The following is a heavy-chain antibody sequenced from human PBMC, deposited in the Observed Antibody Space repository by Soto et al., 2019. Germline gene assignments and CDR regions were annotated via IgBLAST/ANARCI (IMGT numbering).Heavy chain of an antibody. CDR2: ISGSGGST. J-gene: IGHJ4*02. CDR1: GFTFSSYA. CDR3: AKDVDCSGGSCYHGLSLDY. V-gene: IGHV3-23*01. Sequence: HPGGSLRLSCAASGFTFSSYAMSWVRQAPGKGLEWVSAISGSGGSTYYADSVKGRFTISRDNSKNTLYLQMNSLRAEDTAVYYCAKDVDCSGGSCYHGLSLDYWGQGTLVTVSS. D-gene: IGHD2-15*01.